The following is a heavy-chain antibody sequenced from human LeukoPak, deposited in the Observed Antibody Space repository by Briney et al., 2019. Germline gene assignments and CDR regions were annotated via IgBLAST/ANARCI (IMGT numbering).Heavy chain of an antibody. CDR1: GGSITPYY. V-gene: IGHV4-59*01. CDR3: ARAETLAAIYFDF. D-gene: IGHD6-25*01. Sequence: PSETLSLTCSVSGGSITPYYCSWIRQPPGKGLEWIGYIFYTGITTYNPSLKSRVSISLDSPKNQFFLRLTSVTAADTAMYYCARAETLAAIYFDFWGQGRLVTVSS. CDR2: IFYTGIT. J-gene: IGHJ4*02.